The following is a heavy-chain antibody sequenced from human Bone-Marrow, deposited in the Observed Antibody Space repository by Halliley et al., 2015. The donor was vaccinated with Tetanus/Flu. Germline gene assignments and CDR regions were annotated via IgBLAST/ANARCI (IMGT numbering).Heavy chain of an antibody. CDR1: GFPFDNYA. CDR2: ISWNSGDI. CDR3: GKDTS. Sequence: LSLTCAASGFPFDNYAMHWVRQAPGKGLEWVSGISWNSGDIGYADSVKGRFTISRDNAKNSLYLHMNSLKAEDTGFYYCGKDTSWGQGTLVTVAP. V-gene: IGHV3-9*01. J-gene: IGHJ4*02.